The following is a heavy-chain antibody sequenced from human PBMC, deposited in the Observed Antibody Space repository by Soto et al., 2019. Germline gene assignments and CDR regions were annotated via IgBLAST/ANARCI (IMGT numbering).Heavy chain of an antibody. J-gene: IGHJ4*02. D-gene: IGHD1-20*01. CDR2: ITVPGGSANYA. CDR3: GGHWYNY. Sequence: GGFLRLPCAASGFTFSSSAMRWVRQAPGKGLEWVSLITVPGGSANYANYADSVKGRFTISIDNSKNTVYLQMNSLRAADTAVYYCGGHWYNYWGQGTLVTVSS. CDR1: GFTFSSSA. V-gene: IGHV3-23*01.